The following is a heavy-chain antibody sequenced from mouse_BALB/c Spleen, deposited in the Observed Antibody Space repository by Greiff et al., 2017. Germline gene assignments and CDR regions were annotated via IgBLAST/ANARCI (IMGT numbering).Heavy chain of an antibody. CDR3: ARAEYYYGSSYFDY. Sequence: QVQLKESGPGLVAPSQSLSITCTVSGFSLTGYGVNWVRQPPGKGLEWLGMIWGDGSTDYNSALKSRLSISKDNSKSQVFLKMNSLQTDDTARYYCARAEYYYGSSYFDYWGQGTTLTVSS. CDR2: IWGDGST. V-gene: IGHV2-6-7*01. J-gene: IGHJ2*01. CDR1: GFSLTGYG. D-gene: IGHD1-1*01.